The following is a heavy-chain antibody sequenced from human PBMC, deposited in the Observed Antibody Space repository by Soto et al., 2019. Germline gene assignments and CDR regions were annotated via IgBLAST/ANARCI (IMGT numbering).Heavy chain of an antibody. CDR2: IIPIFGTA. V-gene: IGHV1-69*13. Sequence: ASVKVSCKASGGTFSSYAISWVRQAPGQGLEWMGGIIPIFGTANYAQKFQGRVTITADESTSTASMELSSLRSEETAVYYCARTGLVGIAAAGTASWFDPWGQGTLVTVSS. CDR1: GGTFSSYA. D-gene: IGHD6-13*01. J-gene: IGHJ5*02. CDR3: ARTGLVGIAAAGTASWFDP.